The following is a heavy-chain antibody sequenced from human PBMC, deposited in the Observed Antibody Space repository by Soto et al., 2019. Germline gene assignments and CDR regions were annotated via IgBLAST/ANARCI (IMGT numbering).Heavy chain of an antibody. CDR3: ARGRRPDYDFWSGRHDAFEI. V-gene: IGHV4-34*01. CDR2: INVDGST. Sequence: PSETLSLTCALYGGSLSGYYWSWIRQPPGKGLEWIGEINVDGSTNYNPSLKSRVIISVDTSQHQLSLKVTSVTAADTAVYYCARGRRPDYDFWSGRHDAFEIWGQGTMVTVSS. CDR1: GGSLSGYY. J-gene: IGHJ3*02. D-gene: IGHD3-3*01.